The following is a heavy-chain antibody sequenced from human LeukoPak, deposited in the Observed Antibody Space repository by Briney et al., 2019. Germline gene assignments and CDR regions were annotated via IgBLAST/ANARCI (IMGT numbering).Heavy chain of an antibody. V-gene: IGHV4-38-2*01. D-gene: IGHD1-26*01. J-gene: IGHJ4*02. CDR2: VHESGSS. CDR1: GYSISRGYY. Sequence: SETLSLTCAVSGYSISRGYYWGWVRQPPGKRPQWIGSVHESGSSYYNPSLRSLVTISLDTPQNQFSLTLTSVTAADSATYYCVRGEVGDFDSWGQGSLVTVSS. CDR3: VRGEVGDFDS.